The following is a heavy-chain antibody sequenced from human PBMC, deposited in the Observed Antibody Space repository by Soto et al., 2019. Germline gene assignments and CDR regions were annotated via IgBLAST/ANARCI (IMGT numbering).Heavy chain of an antibody. Sequence: EVQLVQSGAEVKKPGESLRISCKGSGYSFTSYWISWVRQMPGKGLEWMGXIDPSDSYTNYSPSFQGHVTISADKSXXXXXXXXXXXXXXXXXXXXXXXXXXXXXXXXXXXWFDPWGQGTLVTVSS. V-gene: IGHV5-10-1*03. CDR1: GYSFTSYW. CDR2: IDPSDSYT. J-gene: IGHJ5*02. CDR3: XXXXXXXXXXXXXXWFDP.